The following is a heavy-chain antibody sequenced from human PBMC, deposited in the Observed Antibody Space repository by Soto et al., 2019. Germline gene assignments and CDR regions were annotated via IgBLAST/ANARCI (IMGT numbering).Heavy chain of an antibody. Sequence: VQVVESGGGLVQPGGSLRVSCAASGFSVGGHFMAWVRQAPGKGLECVSLTQHRPHSFTTEYAASVRGRFVISRDESQNSLSLQMNDLQAEDTAVYYCVVYFSGLPFWGQGTLVSVSS. CDR2: TQHRPHSFTT. J-gene: IGHJ1*01. D-gene: IGHD3-22*01. CDR3: VVYFSGLPF. V-gene: IGHV3-72*01. CDR1: GFSVGGHF.